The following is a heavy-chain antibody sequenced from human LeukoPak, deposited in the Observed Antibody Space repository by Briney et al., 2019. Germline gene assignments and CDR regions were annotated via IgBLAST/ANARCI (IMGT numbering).Heavy chain of an antibody. CDR2: ISGSGGST. CDR3: AKGSAYYYGSGSEQDAFDI. CDR1: GFTFSSYA. D-gene: IGHD3-10*01. J-gene: IGHJ3*02. V-gene: IGHV3-23*01. Sequence: GGSLRLSCAASGFTFSSYAMSWVRQAPGKGLEWVSAISGSGGSTYYADSVKGRFTISRDNSKNTLYLQMNSLRAEDTAVYYCAKGSAYYYGSGSEQDAFDIWAKGQWSPSLQ.